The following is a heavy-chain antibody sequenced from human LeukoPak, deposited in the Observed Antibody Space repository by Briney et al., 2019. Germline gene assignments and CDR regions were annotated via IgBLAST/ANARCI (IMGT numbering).Heavy chain of an antibody. CDR1: GGSISSYY. CDR3: ARRGFSPYYAFDI. D-gene: IGHD3-10*01. J-gene: IGHJ3*02. Sequence: PSETLSLTCTVSGGSISSYYWSWIRQPPGKGLEWIGYIYTSGSTNYNPSLKSRVTISVDTSKNQFSLKLSSVTAADTAVYYCARRGFSPYYAFDIWGQGTMVTVSS. V-gene: IGHV4-4*09. CDR2: IYTSGST.